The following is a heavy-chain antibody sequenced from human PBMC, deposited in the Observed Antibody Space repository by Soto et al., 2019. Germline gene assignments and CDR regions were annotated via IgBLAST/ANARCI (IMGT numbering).Heavy chain of an antibody. CDR2: INGDGSST. D-gene: IGHD1-1*01. V-gene: IGHV3-74*01. Sequence: GESLRLSCAASGFTFTTYWMHWVRQVPGKGLVWVSRINGDGSSTNYADSMKGRFTITTDNAKNTHFLQMKSLRADDTAVYYCTGGPRASATGTGADWGQGTLVTVFS. J-gene: IGHJ4*02. CDR3: TGGPRASATGTGAD. CDR1: GFTFTTYW.